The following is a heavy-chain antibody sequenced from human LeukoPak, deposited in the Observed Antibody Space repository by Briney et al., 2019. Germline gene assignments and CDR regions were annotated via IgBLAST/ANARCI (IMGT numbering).Heavy chain of an antibody. Sequence: SETLSLTCTVSGYSISSGYYWGWVRQPPGKGLEWIGTVYHSGSTYYNPSLRSRVTISVDTSKNQFSLKLNSVTAADTAVYYCAIYKWPNWFDPWGQGTLVTVSS. CDR3: AIYKWPNWFDP. J-gene: IGHJ5*02. D-gene: IGHD1-20*01. CDR1: GYSISSGYY. V-gene: IGHV4-38-2*02. CDR2: VYHSGST.